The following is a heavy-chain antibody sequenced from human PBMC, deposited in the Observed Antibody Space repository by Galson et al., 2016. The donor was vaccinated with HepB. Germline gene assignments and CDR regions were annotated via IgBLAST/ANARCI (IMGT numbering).Heavy chain of an antibody. D-gene: IGHD3-10*01. CDR3: AKDNSGRKVFTMVRELSSMDV. V-gene: IGHV3-23*01. CDR2: ISGSGGRP. Sequence: SLRLSCAASGFTFSSHPMSWVRQAPGKGLEWVSGISGSGGRPYYADSVKGRFTISRDTSTNTLYLQMNSLRAEDTAVYYCAKDNSGRKVFTMVRELSSMDVWGQGTTVTVSS. J-gene: IGHJ6*02. CDR1: GFTFSSHP.